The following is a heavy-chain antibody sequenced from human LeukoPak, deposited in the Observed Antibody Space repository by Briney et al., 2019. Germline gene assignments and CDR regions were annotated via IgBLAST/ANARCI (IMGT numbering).Heavy chain of an antibody. CDR1: GYTFTGYY. Sequence: GASVKVSCKASGYTFTGYYMHWVRQAPGRGLEWMGRINPNSGGTNYAQKFQGRVTMTRDTSISTAYMELSRLRSDDTAVYYCARVGGFGELFDDYWGQGTLVTVSS. CDR3: ARVGGFGELFDDY. CDR2: INPNSGGT. V-gene: IGHV1-2*06. D-gene: IGHD3-10*01. J-gene: IGHJ4*02.